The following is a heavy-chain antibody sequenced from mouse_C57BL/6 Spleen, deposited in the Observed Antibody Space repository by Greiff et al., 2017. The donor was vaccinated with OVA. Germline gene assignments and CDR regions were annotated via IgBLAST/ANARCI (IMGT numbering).Heavy chain of an antibody. CDR3: ARGASYNFAY. Sequence: VQLKESGPELVKPGASVKISCKASGYTFTDYYMNWVKQSHGKSLEWIGDINPNNGGTSYNQKFKVKATLTVDKSSSTAYMELRSLTSEDSAVYYCARGASYNFAYWGQGTLVTVSA. J-gene: IGHJ3*01. V-gene: IGHV1-26*01. CDR2: INPNNGGT. CDR1: GYTFTDYY. D-gene: IGHD2-10*01.